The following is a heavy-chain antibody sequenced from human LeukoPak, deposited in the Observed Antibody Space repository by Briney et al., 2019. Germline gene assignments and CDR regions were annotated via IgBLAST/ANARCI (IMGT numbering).Heavy chain of an antibody. J-gene: IGHJ6*03. CDR1: GGSIRSHY. CDR3: ARGRNYYYYMDV. Sequence: SETLSLTCTVSGGSIRSHYWSWIRQPPGKGLEWIGYIYYSGSTNYNPSLMSRVTISVDTSKNQFSLKLSSVTAADTAVYYCARGRNYYYYMDVWGKGTTVTVSS. CDR2: IYYSGST. V-gene: IGHV4-59*11.